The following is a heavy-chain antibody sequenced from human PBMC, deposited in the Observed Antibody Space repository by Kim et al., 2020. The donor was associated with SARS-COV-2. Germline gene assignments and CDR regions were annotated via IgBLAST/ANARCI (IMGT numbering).Heavy chain of an antibody. J-gene: IGHJ4*02. CDR3: ARGVYPPGITGTTIIDY. Sequence: SETLSLTCAVSGGSISSSNWWSWVRQPPGKGLEWIGEIYHSGSTNYNPSLKSRVTISVDKSKNQFSLKLSSVTAADTAVYYCARGVYPPGITGTTIIDYWGQGTLVTVSS. CDR1: GGSISSSNW. V-gene: IGHV4-4*02. CDR2: IYHSGST. D-gene: IGHD1-20*01.